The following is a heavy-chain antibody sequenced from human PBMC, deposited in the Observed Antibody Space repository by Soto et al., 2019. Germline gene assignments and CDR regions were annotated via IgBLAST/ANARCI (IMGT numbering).Heavy chain of an antibody. CDR1: GGSISSYY. J-gene: IGHJ4*02. CDR3: AMTDDSSGYYSFDY. Sequence: SETLSLTCTVSGGSISSYYWSWIRQPPGKGLEWIGYIYYSGSTNYNPSLKRRVTISVDTSKNQFSLKLSSVTAADTAVYYCAMTDDSSGYYSFDYWGQGTLVTVSS. CDR2: IYYSGST. V-gene: IGHV4-59*01. D-gene: IGHD3-22*01.